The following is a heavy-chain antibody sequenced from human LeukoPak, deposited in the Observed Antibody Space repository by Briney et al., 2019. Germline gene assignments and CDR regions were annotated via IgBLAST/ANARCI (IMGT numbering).Heavy chain of an antibody. Sequence: SETLSLTCTVSGGSISSYYWSWIRQPAGKGLEWIGRIYTTGSTNYNPSLKSRVTMSVDTSKNQFSLKLSSVTAADTAVYYCARAGMITFGGVIVGFYFDYWGQGTLVTVSS. D-gene: IGHD3-16*02. CDR2: IYTTGST. CDR3: ARAGMITFGGVIVGFYFDY. J-gene: IGHJ4*02. CDR1: GGSISSYY. V-gene: IGHV4-4*07.